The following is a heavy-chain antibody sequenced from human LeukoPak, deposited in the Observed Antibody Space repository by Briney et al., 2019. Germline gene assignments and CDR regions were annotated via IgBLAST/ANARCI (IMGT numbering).Heavy chain of an antibody. V-gene: IGHV4-39*07. CDR3: ARAYDSSGVYFDY. CDR1: GGSISSSSYY. CDR2: IYYSGST. Sequence: SETLSLTCTVSGGSISSSSYYWGWIRQPPGKGLEWIGSIYYSGSTYYNPSLKSRVTISVDTSKNHFSLKLSSVTAADTAVYYCARAYDSSGVYFDYWGQGTLVTVSS. J-gene: IGHJ4*02. D-gene: IGHD3-22*01.